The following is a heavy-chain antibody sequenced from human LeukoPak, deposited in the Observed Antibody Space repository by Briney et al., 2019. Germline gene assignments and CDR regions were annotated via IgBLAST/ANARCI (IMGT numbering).Heavy chain of an antibody. Sequence: GGSLRLSCAASGFTFSSYAMSWVRQAPGKGLEWVSAISGSGGSTYYADSVKGRFTISRDNSKNTLYLQMNSLRAEDTAVYYCAKNSGRNTAMVTLDSRFDYWGQGTLVTVSS. CDR1: GFTFSSYA. D-gene: IGHD5-18*01. CDR2: ISGSGGST. V-gene: IGHV3-23*01. J-gene: IGHJ4*02. CDR3: AKNSGRNTAMVTLDSRFDY.